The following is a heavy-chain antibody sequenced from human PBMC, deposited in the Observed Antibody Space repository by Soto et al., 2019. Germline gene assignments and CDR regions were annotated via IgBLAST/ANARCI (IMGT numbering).Heavy chain of an antibody. CDR1: GFTFSSYA. CDR2: IKQDGSEK. V-gene: IGHV3-7*01. Sequence: GGSLRLSCSASGFTFSSYAMHWVRQAPGKGLEWVANIKQDGSEKYYVDSVKGRFTISRDNAKNSLYLQMNSLRAEDTAVYYCARDFRSGWYRWFDPWGQGTLVTVS. CDR3: ARDFRSGWYRWFDP. D-gene: IGHD6-19*01. J-gene: IGHJ5*02.